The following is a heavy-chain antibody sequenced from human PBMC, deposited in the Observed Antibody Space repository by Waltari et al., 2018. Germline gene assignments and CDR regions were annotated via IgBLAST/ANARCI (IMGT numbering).Heavy chain of an antibody. CDR3: AKGSPSSYSSGFS. Sequence: QVQLVESGGGVVQPGRSLRLSCAASGFTFNHYAMHWVRQAPGKGLEWVAVVSADGSTKYYADSVKGRFTVSRDSSQNTLYLQMDSLRPEDTSMYYCAKGSPSSYSSGFSWGRGTLVTVSS. D-gene: IGHD6-19*01. CDR2: VSADGSTK. V-gene: IGHV3-30*18. J-gene: IGHJ5*02. CDR1: GFTFNHYA.